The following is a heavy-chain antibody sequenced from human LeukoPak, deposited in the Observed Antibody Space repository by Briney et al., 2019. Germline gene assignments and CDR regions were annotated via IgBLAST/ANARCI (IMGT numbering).Heavy chain of an antibody. V-gene: IGHV1-2*02. D-gene: IGHD6-19*01. J-gene: IGHJ5*02. Sequence: GASVKVSCKASGYTFTGYYMHWVRQAPGQGLEWMGWINPNSGGTNYAQKFQGRVTMTRNTSISTAYMELSSLRSEDTAVYYCARGSYISWVIAVAGTWYDVLGWFDPWGQGTLVTVSS. CDR3: ARGSYISWVIAVAGTWYDVLGWFDP. CDR1: GYTFTGYY. CDR2: INPNSGGT.